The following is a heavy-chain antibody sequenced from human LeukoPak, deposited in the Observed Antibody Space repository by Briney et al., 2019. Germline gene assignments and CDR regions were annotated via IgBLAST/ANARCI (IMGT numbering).Heavy chain of an antibody. J-gene: IGHJ2*01. CDR2: IYSGDSDT. V-gene: IGHV5-51*01. CDR3: AVKIAPELGVDWYFDL. D-gene: IGHD1-26*01. CDR1: GYSFTSYW. Sequence: PGESLKISCKGSGYSFTSYWIGWVRQMPGKGLEWMGIIYSGDSDTRYSPSFQGQVTISADKSISTAYLQWSSLKASDTAMYYCAVKIAPELGVDWYFDLWGRGTLVTVSS.